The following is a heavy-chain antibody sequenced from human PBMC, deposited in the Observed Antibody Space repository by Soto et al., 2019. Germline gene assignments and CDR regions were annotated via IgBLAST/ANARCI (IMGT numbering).Heavy chain of an antibody. V-gene: IGHV4-34*01. CDR1: GWSFSSYY. CDR2: INHSGST. CDR3: ARMGGPANGAYCGGDCYSN. D-gene: IGHD2-21*02. J-gene: IGHJ1*01. Sequence: SEPLSPTYASYGWSFSSYYWSWFLQPPGKGLEWIGEINHSGSTNYNPSLKSRVTISVDTSKNQFSLKLSSVTAADTAVYYCARMGGPANGAYCGGDCYSNWGQG.